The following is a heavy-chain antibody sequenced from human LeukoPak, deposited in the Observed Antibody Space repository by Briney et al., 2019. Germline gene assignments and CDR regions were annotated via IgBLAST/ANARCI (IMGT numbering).Heavy chain of an antibody. CDR3: AKAPPPYCSGGSCFDAFDI. Sequence: PGGSLRLSCAASGFTFSNYAMSWVRQAPGEGLEWVSAISGSGATTYYADSVKGRFTISRDNSKNTLYLQMNSLKADDTAVYYCAKAPPPYCSGGSCFDAFDIWGQGTMVTVSS. CDR2: ISGSGATT. J-gene: IGHJ3*02. D-gene: IGHD2-15*01. V-gene: IGHV3-23*01. CDR1: GFTFSNYA.